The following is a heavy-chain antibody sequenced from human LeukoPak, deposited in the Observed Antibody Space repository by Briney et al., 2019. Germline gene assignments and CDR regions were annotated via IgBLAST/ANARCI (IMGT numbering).Heavy chain of an antibody. CDR3: ARQVAGSGWGVGGWYFDL. V-gene: IGHV4-39*01. D-gene: IGHD6-19*01. J-gene: IGHJ2*01. CDR2: IYYSGST. CDR1: GGSISSSSYY. Sequence: SQTLSLTCTVSGGSISSSSYYWGWIRQPPGKGLEWIGSIYYSGSTYYNPSLKSRVTISVDTSKNQFSLKLSSVTAADTAVYYCARQVAGSGWGVGGWYFDLWGRGTLVTVSS.